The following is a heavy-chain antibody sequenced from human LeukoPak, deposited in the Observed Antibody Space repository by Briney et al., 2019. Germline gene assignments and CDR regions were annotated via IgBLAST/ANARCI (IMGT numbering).Heavy chain of an antibody. D-gene: IGHD4-23*01. CDR1: GFTFNIYA. CDR2: ISGRGDTT. V-gene: IGHV3-23*01. J-gene: IGHJ4*02. Sequence: PGGSLRLSCAASGFTFNIYAMSWVRQAPGKGLEWVSAISGRGDTTYYADSVKGRFTISRDNSKNTLYVEMNSLRAEDTAIYYCAKTTPSTVVTGGYVDYWGRGTLVTVSS. CDR3: AKTTPSTVVTGGYVDY.